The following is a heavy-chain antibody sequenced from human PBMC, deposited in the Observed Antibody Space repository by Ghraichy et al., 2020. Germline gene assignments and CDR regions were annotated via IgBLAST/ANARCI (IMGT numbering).Heavy chain of an antibody. J-gene: IGHJ6*02. Sequence: SGPTLVKPTQTLTLTCTFSGFSLSTSGMCVSWIRQPPGKALEWFARIDWDDDKYYSTSLKTRLTISKDTSKNQVVLTMTNMDPVDTATYYCARMRFGGVIAKTFYGMDVWGQGTTVTVSS. CDR1: GFSLSTSGMC. CDR2: IDWDDDK. D-gene: IGHD3-16*02. CDR3: ARMRFGGVIAKTFYGMDV. V-gene: IGHV2-70*11.